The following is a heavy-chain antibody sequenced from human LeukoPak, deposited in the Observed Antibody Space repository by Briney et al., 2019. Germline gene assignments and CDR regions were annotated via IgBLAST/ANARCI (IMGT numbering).Heavy chain of an antibody. CDR3: ARLRLYYYDSSGY. J-gene: IGHJ4*02. Sequence: GGSLRLPCAASGFTFSSYAMHWVRQAPGKGRAGVAVISYDGRNKYYEDSVKGRFTISRDNSKNTMYLQMNSLRAEDTDVYYCARLRLYYYDSSGYWGQGTLVTVSS. CDR1: GFTFSSYA. D-gene: IGHD3-22*01. CDR2: ISYDGRNK. V-gene: IGHV3-30*04.